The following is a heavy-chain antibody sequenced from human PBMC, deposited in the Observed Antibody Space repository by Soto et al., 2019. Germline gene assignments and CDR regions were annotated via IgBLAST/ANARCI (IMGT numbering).Heavy chain of an antibody. CDR2: INPGNGNT. Sequence: ASVKVSCKASGYTSTSYGINWVRQAPGRGLEWMGWINPGNGNTKYSQQFQGRVIIDRDTSASTAYMELSSLRSEDTAVYYCARVVVVTADLDYWGQGTMVTVSS. D-gene: IGHD2-21*02. CDR1: GYTSTSYG. CDR3: ARVVVVTADLDY. J-gene: IGHJ4*02. V-gene: IGHV1-3*01.